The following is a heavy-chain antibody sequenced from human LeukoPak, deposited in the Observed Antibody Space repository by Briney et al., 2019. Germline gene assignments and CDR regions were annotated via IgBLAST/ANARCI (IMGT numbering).Heavy chain of an antibody. CDR2: ISAYNGNT. D-gene: IGHD6-19*01. CDR3: ARASGYSSGRASDY. Sequence: ASVKVSRKASGYTFTSYGISWVRQAPGQGLEWMGWISAYNGNTNYAQKLQGRVSMTTDTSTSTAYMELRSLRSDDTAVYYCARASGYSSGRASDYWGQGTLVTVSS. CDR1: GYTFTSYG. J-gene: IGHJ4*02. V-gene: IGHV1-18*01.